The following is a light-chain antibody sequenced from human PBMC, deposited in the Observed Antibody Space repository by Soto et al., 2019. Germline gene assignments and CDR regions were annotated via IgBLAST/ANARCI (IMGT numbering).Light chain of an antibody. CDR3: QQYNNWPIT. J-gene: IGKJ5*01. V-gene: IGKV3D-15*01. Sequence: EIVMTQSPATLSVSPGERATLSCRASQSVSNNYLAWYQQKPGQAPRLLIYGASNRATGIPDRFSGSASGTDFTLTISRLEPEDFAVYYCQQYNNWPITFGQGTRLEI. CDR1: QSVSNN. CDR2: GAS.